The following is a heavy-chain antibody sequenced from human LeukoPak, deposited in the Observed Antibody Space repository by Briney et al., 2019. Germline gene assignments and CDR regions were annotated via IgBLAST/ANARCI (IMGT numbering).Heavy chain of an antibody. J-gene: IGHJ4*02. CDR1: GGSISSSSYY. D-gene: IGHD5-12*01. V-gene: IGHV4-39*01. Sequence: SETLSLTCTVPGGSISSSSYYWGWIRQPPGKGLEWIGSIYYSGSTYYNPSLKSRVTISVDTSKNQFSLKLSSVTAADAAVYYCARHKISGYDLAFDYWGQGTLVTVSS. CDR3: ARHKISGYDLAFDY. CDR2: IYYSGST.